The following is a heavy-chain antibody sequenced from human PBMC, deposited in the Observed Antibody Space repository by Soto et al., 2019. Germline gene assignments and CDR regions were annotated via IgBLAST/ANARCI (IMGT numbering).Heavy chain of an antibody. Sequence: GGSLRLSCAASGFTFSSYWMSWVRQAPGKGLEWVANIKQDGSEKYYVDSVKGRFTISRDNAKNSLYLQMNSLRAEDTAVYYCARFYYDFWSGYYYGMDVWGQGTTVTVS. J-gene: IGHJ6*02. CDR3: ARFYYDFWSGYYYGMDV. V-gene: IGHV3-7*01. D-gene: IGHD3-3*01. CDR1: GFTFSSYW. CDR2: IKQDGSEK.